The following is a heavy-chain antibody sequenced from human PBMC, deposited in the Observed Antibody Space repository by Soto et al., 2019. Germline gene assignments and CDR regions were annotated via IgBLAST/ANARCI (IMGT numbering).Heavy chain of an antibody. CDR3: ARGGRTIFGRYFDY. J-gene: IGHJ4*02. V-gene: IGHV4-30-4*01. CDR2: IDYSGST. Sequence: QVQLQVSGPGLGKPSQTLSLTCTVSGGSISSGDYYWSWIRQPPGKGLEWIGYIDYSGSTYYNPSLKSRVTISVDTSKNQFSLKLSSVTAADTAVYYCARGGRTIFGRYFDYWGQGTLVTVSS. D-gene: IGHD3-3*01. CDR1: GGSISSGDYY.